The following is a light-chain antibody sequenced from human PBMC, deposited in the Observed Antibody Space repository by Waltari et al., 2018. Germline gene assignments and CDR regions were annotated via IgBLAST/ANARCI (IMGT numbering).Light chain of an antibody. V-gene: IGKV3-11*01. CDR3: QQRSGWPLT. J-gene: IGKJ4*01. CDR2: GAS. CDR1: QSVSKY. Sequence: ERVSLSCRASQSVSKYLAWYQQKPGQAPRLLIYGASNRATGIPARFSGSGSGTEFTLTISSLEPEDFAVYYCQQRSGWPLTFGGGTKVEIK.